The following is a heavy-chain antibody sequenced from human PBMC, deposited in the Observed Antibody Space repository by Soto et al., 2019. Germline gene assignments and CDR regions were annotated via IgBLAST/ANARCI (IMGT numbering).Heavy chain of an antibody. CDR3: AKDSGYQLPDNYFYYGLDV. CDR2: ISYDEIDK. J-gene: IGHJ6*02. CDR1: GVTFTSHA. D-gene: IGHD2-2*01. Sequence: XGSLNLSFAASGVTFTSHAMHWVRKTPGKGLEWVAAISYDEIDKKYASSVKGRFTVSRDNVKNTLSLQMNSLRPEDTAVYYCAKDSGYQLPDNYFYYGLDVWGQGPTVTVSS. V-gene: IGHV3-30*18.